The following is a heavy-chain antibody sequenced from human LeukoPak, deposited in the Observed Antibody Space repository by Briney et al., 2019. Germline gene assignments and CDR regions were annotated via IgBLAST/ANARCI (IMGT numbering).Heavy chain of an antibody. D-gene: IGHD4-23*01. CDR3: ARAPVGGYYYYYYMDV. V-gene: IGHV3-9*01. Sequence: GGSLRLSCAISGFTFDDYAMHWVRKAPGKGLDWVSGISWNSGSVGYADSVKGRFTISRDNAKNSLYLQMNSLRAEDTAVYYCARAPVGGYYYYYYMDVWGKGTTVTVSS. CDR1: GFTFDDYA. J-gene: IGHJ6*03. CDR2: ISWNSGSV.